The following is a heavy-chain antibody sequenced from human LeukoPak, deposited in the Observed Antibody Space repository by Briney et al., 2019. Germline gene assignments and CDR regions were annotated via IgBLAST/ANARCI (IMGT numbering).Heavy chain of an antibody. CDR2: ISSSSNYI. Sequence: GGSLRLSCAASGFTFSSYSMNWVRQAPGKGLEWVSSISSSSNYIYYADSVKGRFTISRDNAKNSLYLQMNSLRAEDTAVYYCARGQFRYYDSSGYYGPDYWGQGTLVIVSS. D-gene: IGHD3-22*01. CDR3: ARGQFRYYDSSGYYGPDY. V-gene: IGHV3-21*01. J-gene: IGHJ4*02. CDR1: GFTFSSYS.